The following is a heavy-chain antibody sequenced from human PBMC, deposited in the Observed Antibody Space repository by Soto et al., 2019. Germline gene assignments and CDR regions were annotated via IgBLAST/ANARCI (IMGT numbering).Heavy chain of an antibody. D-gene: IGHD2-21*02. V-gene: IGHV3-23*01. CDR2: ISGSGGST. CDR3: AKDKHIGVVTAIPDAFDI. J-gene: IGHJ3*02. CDR1: GFTFSSYA. Sequence: GGSLRLSCAASGFTFSSYAMSWVRQAPGKGLEWVSAISGSGGSTYYADSVKGRFTISRDNSKNTLYLQMNSLRAEDTAVYYCAKDKHIGVVTAIPDAFDIWGQGTMVTVSS.